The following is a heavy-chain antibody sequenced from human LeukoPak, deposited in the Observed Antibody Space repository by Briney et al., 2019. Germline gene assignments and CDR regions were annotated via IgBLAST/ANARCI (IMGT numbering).Heavy chain of an antibody. CDR2: IYYSGST. Sequence: KPSETLSLTCTVSGGSISSYYWSWIRQPPGKGLEWIGYIYYSGSTNYNPSLKSRVTISVDTSKNQFSLKLSSVTAADTAVYYCARNSRLLAGYNWFDPWGQGTLVTVSS. J-gene: IGHJ5*02. V-gene: IGHV4-59*01. CDR1: GGSISSYY. D-gene: IGHD3-22*01. CDR3: ARNSRLLAGYNWFDP.